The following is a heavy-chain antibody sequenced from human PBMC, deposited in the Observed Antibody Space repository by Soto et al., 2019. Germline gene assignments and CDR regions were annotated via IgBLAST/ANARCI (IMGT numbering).Heavy chain of an antibody. CDR3: AGVDTAMVKDYYYGMDA. CDR1: GGSFSGYY. CDR2: INHSGST. Sequence: PSETLSLTCAVSGGSFSGYYWSWIRQPPGKGLEWIGEINHSGSTNYNPSLKRRVTISVDTSKNQFSLKLSSVTAADTAVYYCAGVDTAMVKDYYYGMDAWGQGTTVTVSS. J-gene: IGHJ6*02. V-gene: IGHV4-34*01. D-gene: IGHD5-18*01.